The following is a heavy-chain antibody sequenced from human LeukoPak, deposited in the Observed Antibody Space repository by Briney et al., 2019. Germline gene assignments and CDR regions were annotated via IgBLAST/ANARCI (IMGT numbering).Heavy chain of an antibody. Sequence: PGGSLRLSCAASGFILSGYWMNWVRQAPGKGLVWVSRINGDGSSTTYADSVKGRFTISRDNAKNTLYLQMNSLRAEDTAVYYCARDPRYCGGDCYTFDYWGQGTLVTVSS. D-gene: IGHD2-21*02. CDR1: GFILSGYW. CDR3: ARDPRYCGGDCYTFDY. CDR2: INGDGSST. V-gene: IGHV3-74*03. J-gene: IGHJ4*02.